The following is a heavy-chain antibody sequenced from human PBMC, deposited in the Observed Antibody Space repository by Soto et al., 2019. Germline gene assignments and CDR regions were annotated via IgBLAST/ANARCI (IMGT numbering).Heavy chain of an antibody. CDR2: IYYSGST. J-gene: IGHJ5*02. D-gene: IGHD3-22*01. V-gene: IGHV4-31*03. Sequence: QVQLQESGPGLVKPSQTLSLTCTVSGGSISSGGYYWSWIRQHPGKGLEWIGYIYYSGSTYYNPSLKSRVTISVDTSKNQFSLKLSSVTAADTAMYYCARVGYYDSSGYYPYNWFDPWGQGTLVTVSS. CDR3: ARVGYYDSSGYYPYNWFDP. CDR1: GGSISSGGYY.